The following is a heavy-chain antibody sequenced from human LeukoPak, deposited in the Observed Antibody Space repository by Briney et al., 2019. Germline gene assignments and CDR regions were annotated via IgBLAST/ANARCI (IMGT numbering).Heavy chain of an antibody. Sequence: PGGSLRLSCAGSGFPFSSHGMNWVRQAPGKGLEWVSAISGSGGSTYYADSVKGRFTISRDSSKSTLSLQMNSLRAEDTAIYYCATYRQVLLPFESWGQGTLVTVSS. CDR2: ISGSGGST. J-gene: IGHJ4*02. V-gene: IGHV3-23*01. CDR1: GFPFSSHG. D-gene: IGHD2-8*02. CDR3: ATYRQVLLPFES.